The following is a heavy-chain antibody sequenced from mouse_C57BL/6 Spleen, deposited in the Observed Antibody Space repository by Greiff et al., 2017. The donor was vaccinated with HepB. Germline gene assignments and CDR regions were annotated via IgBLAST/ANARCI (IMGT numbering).Heavy chain of an antibody. Sequence: EVKVVESGGGLVQSGRSLRLSCATSGFTFSDFYMEWVRQAPGKGLEWIAASRNKANDYTTEYSASVKGRFIVSRDTSQSILYLQMNALRAEDTAIYYCARDAGDGYWFAYWGQGTLVTVSA. D-gene: IGHD2-3*01. CDR3: ARDAGDGYWFAY. V-gene: IGHV7-1*01. CDR2: SRNKANDYTT. CDR1: GFTFSDFY. J-gene: IGHJ3*01.